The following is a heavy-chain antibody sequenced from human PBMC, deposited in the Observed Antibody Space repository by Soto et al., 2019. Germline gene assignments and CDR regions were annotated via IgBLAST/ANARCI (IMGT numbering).Heavy chain of an antibody. V-gene: IGHV1-18*01. CDR3: ARALIVGYEDGLDY. J-gene: IGHJ4*02. D-gene: IGHD5-12*01. CDR2: ISAYNGNT. Sequence: GASVKVSCKASGYTFTSYGISWVRQAPGQGLEWMGWISAYNGNTNYAQKLQGRVTMTTDTSTSTAYVELRSLRSDDTAVYYCARALIVGYEDGLDYWGQGTLVTVSS. CDR1: GYTFTSYG.